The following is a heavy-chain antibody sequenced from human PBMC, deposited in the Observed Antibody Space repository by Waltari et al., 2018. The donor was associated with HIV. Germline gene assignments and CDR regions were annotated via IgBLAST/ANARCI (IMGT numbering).Heavy chain of an antibody. CDR3: ARVDNRRLVVYGMDV. V-gene: IGHV3-48*03. J-gene: IGHJ6*02. CDR1: GFTFSSYE. CDR2: ISSSGSTI. Sequence: EVQLVESGGGLVQPGGSLRLSCAASGFTFSSYEMNWVRQAPGKGLEGVSYISSSGSTIYYADSVKGRFTISRDNAKNSLYLQMNSLRAEDMAVYYCARVDNRRLVVYGMDVWGQGTTVTVSS. D-gene: IGHD2-2*03.